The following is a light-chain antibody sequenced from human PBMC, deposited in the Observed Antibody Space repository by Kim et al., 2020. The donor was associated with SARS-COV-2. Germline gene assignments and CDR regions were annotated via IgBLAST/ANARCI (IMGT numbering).Light chain of an antibody. CDR1: SSDVGGYNY. CDR3: SSYAGSSNFV. V-gene: IGLV2-8*01. CDR2: EVS. J-gene: IGLJ1*01. Sequence: QSALTQPPSASGSPGQSVTISCTGTSSDVGGYNYVSWYQQHPGKAPKLMISEVSKRPSGVPDRVSGSKSGNTASLTVSGLQAEDEADYYCSSYAGSSNFVFGTGTKVTVL.